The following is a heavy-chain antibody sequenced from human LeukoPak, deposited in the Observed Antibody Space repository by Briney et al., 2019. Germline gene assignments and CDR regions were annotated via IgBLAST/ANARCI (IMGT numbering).Heavy chain of an antibody. D-gene: IGHD2-2*01. CDR1: GFPFRSYS. Sequence: AGGAPRLSCAASGFPFRSYSMNWGRQGPGEGLEWVSSINNSSSYIYYADSVKGRFTISRDNAKNSLYLQMNSLRAEDTAVYYCARDYCSSTSCYDGYYYYGMDVWGQGTTVTVSS. V-gene: IGHV3-21*01. CDR3: ARDYCSSTSCYDGYYYYGMDV. CDR2: INNSSSYI. J-gene: IGHJ6*02.